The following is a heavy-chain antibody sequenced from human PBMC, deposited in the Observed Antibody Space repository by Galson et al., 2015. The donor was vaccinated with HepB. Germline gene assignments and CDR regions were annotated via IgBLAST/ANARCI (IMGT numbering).Heavy chain of an antibody. CDR2: ISSSSSYI. V-gene: IGHV3-21*01. CDR1: GFTFSSHS. D-gene: IGHD2-15*01. J-gene: IGHJ4*02. Sequence: SLRLSCAASGFTFSSHSMNWVRQAPGKGLEWVASISSSSSYIYYADSVKGRFTISRDNAKNSLYLQMNSLRAEDTAVYYCAGGGLLGYCSGGSCYSAGDYWGQGTLVTVSS. CDR3: AGGGLLGYCSGGSCYSAGDY.